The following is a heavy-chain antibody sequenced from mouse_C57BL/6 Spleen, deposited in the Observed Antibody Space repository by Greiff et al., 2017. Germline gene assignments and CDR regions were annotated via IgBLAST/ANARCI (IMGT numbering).Heavy chain of an antibody. J-gene: IGHJ4*01. D-gene: IGHD2-1*01. CDR2: INYDGSST. V-gene: IGHV5-16*01. Sequence: EVMLVESEGGLVQPGGSMKLSCTASGFTFSDYYMAWVRQVPEKGLEWVANINYDGSSTYYLDSLKSRFIISRDNAKNIIDLQMSSLKSEDTATYYYARERRGNYYARDYWGQGTSVTVSS. CDR3: ARERRGNYYARDY. CDR1: GFTFSDYY.